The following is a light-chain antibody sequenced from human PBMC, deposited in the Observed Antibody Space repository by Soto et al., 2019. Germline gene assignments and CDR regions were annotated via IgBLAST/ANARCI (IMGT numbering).Light chain of an antibody. CDR2: AAS. Sequence: DIQMTQSPSSLAASVGDRVTITCRASQGIGNGLSWFQQKPGKAPKRLIYAASTLQSGVPSSFSGSGSGTEFTLTISSLQPEDFATYYCLQHNDYPITFGQGTRLEIK. J-gene: IGKJ5*01. V-gene: IGKV1-17*01. CDR3: LQHNDYPIT. CDR1: QGIGNG.